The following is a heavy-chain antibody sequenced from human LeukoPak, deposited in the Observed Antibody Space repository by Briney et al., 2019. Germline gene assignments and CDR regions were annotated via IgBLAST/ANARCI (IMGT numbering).Heavy chain of an antibody. CDR1: GYTFTSYD. D-gene: IGHD3-10*01. CDR3: ALVHSARGSGSYYSFDY. V-gene: IGHV1-8*01. Sequence: ASVKVSCKASGYTFTSYDINWVRQATGQGLEWMGWMNPNSGNTGYAQKFQGRVTMTRNTSISTAYMELSSLRSEDTAVYYCALVHSARGSGSYYSFDYWAREPWSPSPQ. J-gene: IGHJ4*02. CDR2: MNPNSGNT.